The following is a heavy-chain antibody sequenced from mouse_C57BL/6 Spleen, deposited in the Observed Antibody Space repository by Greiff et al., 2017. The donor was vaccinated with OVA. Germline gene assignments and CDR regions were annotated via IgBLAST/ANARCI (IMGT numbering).Heavy chain of an antibody. J-gene: IGHJ3*01. CDR2: IYPGDGDT. V-gene: IGHV1-82*01. D-gene: IGHD2-2*01. CDR3: ASLYYGYDEGFAY. Sequence: VQLQQSGPELVKPGASVKISCKASGYAFSSSWMNWVKQRPGTGLEWIGRIYPGDGDTNYNGKFKGKATLTADKSSSTAYMQLSSLTSEDSAVYFCASLYYGYDEGFAYWGQGTLVTVSA. CDR1: GYAFSSSW.